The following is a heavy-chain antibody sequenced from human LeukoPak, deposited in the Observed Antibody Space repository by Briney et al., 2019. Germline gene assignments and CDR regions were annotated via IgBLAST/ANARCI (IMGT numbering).Heavy chain of an antibody. CDR1: GGSMRSYY. CDR3: ARGSMPQYYFDY. V-gene: IGHV4-59*01. D-gene: IGHD2/OR15-2a*01. CDR2: VYYSGST. Sequence: PSETLSLTCTVSGGSMRSYYWSWIRQSPGKGLEWIGYVYYSGSTNSNPSLKSRVTISIDTSKNQFSLKLSSVTAADTAVYYRARGSMPQYYFDYWGQGTLVTVSS. J-gene: IGHJ4*02.